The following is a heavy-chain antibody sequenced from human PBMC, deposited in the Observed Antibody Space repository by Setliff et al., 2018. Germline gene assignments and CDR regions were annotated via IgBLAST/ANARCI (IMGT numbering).Heavy chain of an antibody. V-gene: IGHV4-39*01. CDR1: DVSISSSSFY. Sequence: SETLSLTCTVSDVSISSSSFYWAWIRQPPGKGLEWIGSIYYSGSTCYNPSLTSRVTISVDTSNNQFSLNLRSVTAADTAIYYCARHFRSSKVQFLEYLTDYYFDSWGQGTLVTVSS. CDR2: IYYSGST. D-gene: IGHD3-3*01. J-gene: IGHJ4*02. CDR3: ARHFRSSKVQFLEYLTDYYFDS.